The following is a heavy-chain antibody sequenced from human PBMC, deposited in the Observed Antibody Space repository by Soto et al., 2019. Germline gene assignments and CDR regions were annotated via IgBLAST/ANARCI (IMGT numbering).Heavy chain of an antibody. CDR2: ISGSGGST. J-gene: IGHJ6*02. D-gene: IGHD6-13*01. V-gene: IGHV3-23*01. CDR3: AKPIAAAGGDYYYYYYGMDV. CDR1: GFTFSSYA. Sequence: GGSLRLSFAASGFTFSSYAMSWVRQAPGKGLEWVSAISGSGGSTYYADSVKGRFTISRDNSKNTLYLQMNSLRAEDTAVYYCAKPIAAAGGDYYYYYYGMDVWGQGTTVTVSS.